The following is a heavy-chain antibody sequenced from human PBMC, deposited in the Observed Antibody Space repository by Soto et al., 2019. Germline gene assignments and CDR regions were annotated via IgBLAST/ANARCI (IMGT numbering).Heavy chain of an antibody. J-gene: IGHJ6*02. D-gene: IGHD4-17*01. CDR2: ISAYNGNT. CDR3: ARDNTRGYGDYFNYYYYYGMDV. V-gene: IGHV1-18*01. Sequence: ASVKVSCKASGYSFTSYGISWVRQAPGQGLEWMGWISAYNGNTNYAQKLQSRVTMTADTSTSTAYMELRSLRSDDTAVYYCARDNTRGYGDYFNYYYYYGMDVWGQGTTVTV. CDR1: GYSFTSYG.